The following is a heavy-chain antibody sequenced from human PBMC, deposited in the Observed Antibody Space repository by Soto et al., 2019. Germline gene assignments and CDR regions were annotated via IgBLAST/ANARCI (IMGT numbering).Heavy chain of an antibody. V-gene: IGHV1-18*01. D-gene: IGHD3-10*01. CDR3: ATYGSGSFFDY. CDR2: TSPYNDVT. Sequence: QVQLLQSGAEVKKPGASVKVSCKSSGYPFTHYGITWVRQAPGQGLEWMGWTSPYNDVTNYAQKFQGRVTMTTDTSATTGYMELRSLRSADTAVYYCATYGSGSFFDYWGQGTLVTVSS. J-gene: IGHJ4*02. CDR1: GYPFTHYG.